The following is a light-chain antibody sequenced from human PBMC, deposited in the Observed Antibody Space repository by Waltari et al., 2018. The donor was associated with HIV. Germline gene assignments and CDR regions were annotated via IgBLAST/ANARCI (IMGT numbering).Light chain of an antibody. CDR3: QSYDSSLSGSV. J-gene: IGLJ2*01. V-gene: IGLV1-40*01. Sequence: QSVLTQPPSVSGAPGQRVTISSTGSSSNIGAGYDVHWYQQLPGTAPKLLIYANINRPSGVPDRFSGSKSGTSASLAITGLQAEDEADYYCQSYDSSLSGSVFGGGTKLTVL. CDR1: SSNIGAGYD. CDR2: ANI.